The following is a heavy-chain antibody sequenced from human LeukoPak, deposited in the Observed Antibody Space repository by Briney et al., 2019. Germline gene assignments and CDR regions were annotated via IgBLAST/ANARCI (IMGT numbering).Heavy chain of an antibody. CDR2: IYYSGST. D-gene: IGHD5-12*01. CDR3: ARHGSGYDTHSDAFDI. J-gene: IGHJ3*02. Sequence: PSQTLSLTCTVSGGSISSGDYYWSWICQPPGKGLEWIGYIYYSGSTYYNPSLKSRVTISVDTSKNQFSLKLSSVTAADTAVYYCARHGSGYDTHSDAFDIWGQGTMVTVSS. CDR1: GGSISSGDYY. V-gene: IGHV4-30-4*08.